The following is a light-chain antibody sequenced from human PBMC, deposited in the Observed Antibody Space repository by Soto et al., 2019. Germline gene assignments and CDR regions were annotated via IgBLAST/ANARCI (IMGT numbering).Light chain of an antibody. Sequence: EIVLTQSPGTLSLSPGERATLSCRASQSVSSSSLAWYQQKPGQAPRLLIYGASSMATGIPDRFSGSGSGTDFTLTISRLEPEDFAVYYCQQYCSSPPFTFGPGTKVDIK. J-gene: IGKJ3*01. CDR1: QSVSSSS. CDR3: QQYCSSPPFT. CDR2: GAS. V-gene: IGKV3-20*01.